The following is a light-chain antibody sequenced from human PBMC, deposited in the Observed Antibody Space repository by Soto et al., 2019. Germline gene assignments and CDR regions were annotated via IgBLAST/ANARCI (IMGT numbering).Light chain of an antibody. CDR2: RAS. CDR3: QQYNNYGWT. J-gene: IGKJ1*01. CDR1: QIISGW. V-gene: IGKV1-5*03. Sequence: DIQMTQSPSTLSASVGDRVTITCRASQIISGWLAWYQQKPGKAPKLLIYRASTLESGVPSRFSGSGSGTEFTLTISSLQPDDFATYYCQQYNNYGWTFGQGTKVEIK.